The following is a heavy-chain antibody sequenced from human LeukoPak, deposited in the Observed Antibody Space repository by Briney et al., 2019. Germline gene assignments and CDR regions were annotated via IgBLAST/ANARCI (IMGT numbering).Heavy chain of an antibody. CDR1: GFIFSNYG. J-gene: IGHJ3*02. Sequence: PGGSLRLSCAASGFIFSNYGMSWVRQAPGKGLEWVSSISFSSTHIYYADSIQGRFTISRDNAENSLYLQMNSLRAEDTAVYYCARDGYSSHAFDIWGQGTMVTVSS. CDR3: ARDGYSSHAFDI. CDR2: ISFSSTHI. V-gene: IGHV3-21*06. D-gene: IGHD1-26*01.